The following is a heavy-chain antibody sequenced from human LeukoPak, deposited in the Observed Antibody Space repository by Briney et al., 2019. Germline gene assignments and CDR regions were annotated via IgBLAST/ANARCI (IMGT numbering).Heavy chain of an antibody. CDR3: ARSSGYCSSTSCYGDHWFDP. CDR1: GYTFTSYC. V-gene: IGHV1-18*01. D-gene: IGHD2-2*01. J-gene: IGHJ5*02. Sequence: GASVKVSCKASGYTFTSYCISWVRQAPGQGLEWMGWISAYNGNTNYAQKLQGRGTMTTDTSTSTAYMELRSLRSDDTAVYYCARSSGYCSSTSCYGDHWFDPWGQGTLVTVPS. CDR2: ISAYNGNT.